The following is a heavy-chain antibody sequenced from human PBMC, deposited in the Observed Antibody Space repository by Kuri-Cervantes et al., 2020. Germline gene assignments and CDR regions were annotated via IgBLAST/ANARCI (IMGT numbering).Heavy chain of an antibody. CDR1: GYSINSGYF. V-gene: IGHV4-38-2*01. D-gene: IGHD6-19*01. CDR3: ARRVAGSSADQ. CDR2: INHSGNT. J-gene: IGHJ4*02. Sequence: SETLSLTCVVSGYSINSGYFWGWIRQPPGKVLEWIGSINHSGNTYYNPSLKSRVTMLVDTSKNQFSLNLSSVTAVDTALYYCARRVAGSSADQWGQGTLVTVSS.